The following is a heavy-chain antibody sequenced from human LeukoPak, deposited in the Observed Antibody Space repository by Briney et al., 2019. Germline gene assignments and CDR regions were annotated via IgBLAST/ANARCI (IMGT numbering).Heavy chain of an antibody. CDR2: ISYDGSNK. CDR1: GFTFSSYG. Sequence: PGRSLRLSCAASGFTFSSYGMHWVRQAPGKGLEWVAVISYDGSNKYYADSVKGRFTISRDNSKNTLYLQMNSLRAEDTALYYCAKDISPGRSPSITWRVFDYWGQGTLVTVSS. CDR3: AKDISPGRSPSITWRVFDY. J-gene: IGHJ4*02. V-gene: IGHV3-30*18. D-gene: IGHD3-10*01.